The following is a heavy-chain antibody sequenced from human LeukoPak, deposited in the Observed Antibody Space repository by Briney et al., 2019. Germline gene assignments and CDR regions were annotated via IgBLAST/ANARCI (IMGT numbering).Heavy chain of an antibody. CDR1: GFTFSSYG. D-gene: IGHD6-19*01. V-gene: IGHV3-33*01. J-gene: IGHJ4*02. CDR3: ARDGWGAVAGSGSDY. CDR2: IWYDGSNK. Sequence: GRSLRLSCAASGFTFSSYGMHWVRQAPGKGLEWVGVIWYDGSNKYYAESVKGRFTISRDNSKNTLYLQMNSLRAEDTAVYYCARDGWGAVAGSGSDYWGQGTLVTVSS.